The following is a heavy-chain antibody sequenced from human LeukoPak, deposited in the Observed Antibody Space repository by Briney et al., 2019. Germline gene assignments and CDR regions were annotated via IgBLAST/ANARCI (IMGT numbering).Heavy chain of an antibody. J-gene: IGHJ4*02. CDR3: ARVLGVGPSTAEY. V-gene: IGHV4-59*01. CDR2: IYYSGST. D-gene: IGHD1-26*01. CDR1: GGSFSGYY. Sequence: PSETLSLTCAVYGGSFSGYYWSWIRQPPGKGLEWIGFIYYSGSTNYNPSLKSRVTISVDTSKNQFSLKLSSVTAADTAVYYCARVLGVGPSTAEYWGQGTLVIVSS.